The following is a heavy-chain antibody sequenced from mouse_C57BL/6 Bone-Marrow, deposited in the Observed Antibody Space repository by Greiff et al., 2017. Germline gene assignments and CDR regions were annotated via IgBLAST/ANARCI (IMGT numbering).Heavy chain of an antibody. Sequence: EVMLVESGGGLVKPGGSLKLSCAASGFTFSSYAMSWVRQTPEKRLEWVATISDGGSYTYYPDNVKGRFTMSRDNAKNNLYLQMSDLKSEDTAMYYCARDLRLAWFAYWGQGTLVTVSA. CDR1: GFTFSSYA. V-gene: IGHV5-4*01. CDR2: ISDGGSYT. CDR3: ARDLRLAWFAY. J-gene: IGHJ3*01. D-gene: IGHD2-12*01.